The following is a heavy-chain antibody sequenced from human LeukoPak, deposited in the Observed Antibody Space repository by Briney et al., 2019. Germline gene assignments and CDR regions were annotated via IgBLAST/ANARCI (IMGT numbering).Heavy chain of an antibody. CDR2: IYYSGST. Sequence: SQTLSLTCTVSGGSISSGDYYWSWIRQPPGKGLEWIGYIYYSGSTYYNPSLKSRVTISVDTSKNQFSLKLSSVTAADTAVYYCARLGGCSSTGCSWAFDIWGQGTMVTVSS. CDR1: GGSISSGDYY. D-gene: IGHD2-2*01. J-gene: IGHJ3*02. CDR3: ARLGGCSSTGCSWAFDI. V-gene: IGHV4-30-4*01.